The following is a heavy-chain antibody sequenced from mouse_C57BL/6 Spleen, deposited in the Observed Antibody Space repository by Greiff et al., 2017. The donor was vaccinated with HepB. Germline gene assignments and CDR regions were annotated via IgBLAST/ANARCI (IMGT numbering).Heavy chain of an antibody. V-gene: IGHV3-6*01. Sequence: DVKLQESGPGLVKPSQSLSLTCSVTGYSITSGYYWNWIRQFPGNKLEWMGYISYDGSNNYNPSLKNRISITRDTSKNQFFLKLNSVTTEDTATYYCARGGVYGNYWYFDVWGTWTTVTVSS. CDR1: GYSITSGYY. CDR2: ISYDGSN. J-gene: IGHJ1*03. D-gene: IGHD2-1*01. CDR3: ARGGVYGNYWYFDV.